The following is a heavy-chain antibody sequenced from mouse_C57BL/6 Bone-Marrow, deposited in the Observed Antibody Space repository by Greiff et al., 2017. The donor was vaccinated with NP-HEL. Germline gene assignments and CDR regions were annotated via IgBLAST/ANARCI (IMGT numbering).Heavy chain of an antibody. CDR2: IYPRSGNT. D-gene: IGHD3-3*01. CDR1: GYTFTSYG. Sequence: QVQLQQSGAELARPGASVKLSCKASGYTFTSYGISWVKQRTGQGLEWIGEIYPRSGNTYYNEKFKGKATLTADKSSSTAYMELRSLTSEDSAVYFCARRKGGLLGFAYWGQGTLVTVSA. CDR3: ARRKGGLLGFAY. V-gene: IGHV1-81*01. J-gene: IGHJ3*01.